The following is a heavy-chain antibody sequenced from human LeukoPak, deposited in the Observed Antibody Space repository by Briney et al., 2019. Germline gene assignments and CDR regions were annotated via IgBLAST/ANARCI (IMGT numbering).Heavy chain of an antibody. V-gene: IGHV7-4-1*02. Sequence: GASVKVSCKASGYTFTSYAMNWVRQAPGQGLEWMGWISTNTGNPTYAQGFTGRFVFSLDTSVSTAYLQISSLKAEDTAVYYCARDARYFDWLLYPHYYYMDVWGKGTTVTVSS. CDR3: ARDARYFDWLLYPHYYYMDV. D-gene: IGHD3-9*01. CDR1: GYTFTSYA. J-gene: IGHJ6*03. CDR2: ISTNTGNP.